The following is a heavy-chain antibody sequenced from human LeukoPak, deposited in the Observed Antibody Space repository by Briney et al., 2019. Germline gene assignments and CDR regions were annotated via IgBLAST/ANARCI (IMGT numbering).Heavy chain of an antibody. CDR2: IYYSGST. Sequence: SETLSLTRTVSGGSISSYYWSWLRQPPGKGLEWIGYIYYSGSTNYNPSLESRVTISVDTSKNQFSLKLSSVTAADTAVYYCARDEIAVADSRYMDVWGKGTTVTVSS. J-gene: IGHJ6*03. CDR1: GGSISSYY. V-gene: IGHV4-59*01. CDR3: ARDEIAVADSRYMDV. D-gene: IGHD6-19*01.